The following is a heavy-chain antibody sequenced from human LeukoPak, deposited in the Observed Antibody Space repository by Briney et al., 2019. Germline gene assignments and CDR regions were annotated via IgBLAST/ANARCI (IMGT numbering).Heavy chain of an antibody. J-gene: IGHJ5*02. V-gene: IGHV4-59*01. Sequence: SETLSLTCTVSGGSISSYYWSWIRQPPRKGLEWIGYIYYSGSTNYNPSLKSRVTISVDTSKNHFSLKVNSVTAADTAVNYCARGSGGVRPNWFDPWGQGILVTVSS. D-gene: IGHD6-25*01. CDR1: GGSISSYY. CDR2: IYYSGST. CDR3: ARGSGGVRPNWFDP.